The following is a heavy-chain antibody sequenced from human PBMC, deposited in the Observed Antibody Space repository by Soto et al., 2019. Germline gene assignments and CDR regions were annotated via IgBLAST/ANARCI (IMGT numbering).Heavy chain of an antibody. CDR1: GFTFSDYG. Sequence: GSLRLSCAASGFTFSDYGMHWVRQAPGKGLEWVAGIWYDGTNKYYADSVKGRFTISRDNANNVLFLQMNSLRAEDTATYHCATEELCGADCYFFKHWGQGTLVTVSS. V-gene: IGHV3-33*03. CDR3: ATEELCGADCYFFKH. D-gene: IGHD2-21*02. J-gene: IGHJ4*02. CDR2: IWYDGTNK.